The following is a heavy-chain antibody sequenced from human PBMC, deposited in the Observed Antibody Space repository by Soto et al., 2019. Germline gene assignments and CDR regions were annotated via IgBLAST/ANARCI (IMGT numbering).Heavy chain of an antibody. V-gene: IGHV1-8*01. CDR2: MNPNSGNT. Sequence: QVQLVQSGAEVKKPGASVKVSCKDSGNTFTSNDINWVRQATGQGLEWLGWMNPNSGNTGYAQNFQCRVTMTRNTSIRAAYMELSSLRSEDTAVYYCASLNNTLHVSGPSTSPANAFDIWGQGTMVTVSS. CDR1: GNTFTSND. CDR3: ASLNNTLHVSGPSTSPANAFDI. J-gene: IGHJ3*02. D-gene: IGHD1-1*01.